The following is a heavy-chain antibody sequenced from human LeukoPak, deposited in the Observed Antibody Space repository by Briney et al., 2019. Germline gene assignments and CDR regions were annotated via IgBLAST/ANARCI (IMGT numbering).Heavy chain of an antibody. CDR3: ARSKVVVPYYYYGMDV. J-gene: IGHJ6*02. V-gene: IGHV4-4*02. CDR1: GGSISSSNW. CDR2: IYHSGST. D-gene: IGHD3-22*01. Sequence: PSETLSLTCAVSGGSISSSNWWSWVRQPPGKGLEWIGEIYHSGSTNYNPSLKSRATISVDKSKNQFSLKLSSVTAADTAVYYCARSKVVVPYYYYGMDVWGQGTTVTVSS.